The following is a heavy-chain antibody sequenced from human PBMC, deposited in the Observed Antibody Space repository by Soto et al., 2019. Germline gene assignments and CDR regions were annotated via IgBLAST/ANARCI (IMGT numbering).Heavy chain of an antibody. CDR1: GGSISSYY. CDR2: IYYSGST. J-gene: IGHJ6*02. CDR3: ARDNYYDSRLDV. V-gene: IGHV4-59*01. D-gene: IGHD3-22*01. Sequence: PSETLSLTCTVSGGSISSYYWSWIRQPPGKGLEWIGYIYYSGSTNYNPSLKSRVTISVDTSKNQFSLKLSSVTAADTAVYYCARDNYYDSRLDVWGQGTTVTV.